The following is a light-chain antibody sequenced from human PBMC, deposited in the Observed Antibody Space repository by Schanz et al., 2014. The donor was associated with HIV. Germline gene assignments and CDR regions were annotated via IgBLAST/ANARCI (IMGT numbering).Light chain of an antibody. CDR2: DAS. Sequence: EIVLTQSPATLSLSPGERATLSCRASQSVSSFLAWYQQKPGQAPRLLIYDASNRATGIPARFRGSGSGTDFTLTISSLEPEDFAVYYCQQRSNWPHTFGQGTKLEIK. CDR3: QQRSNWPHT. J-gene: IGKJ2*01. V-gene: IGKV3-11*01. CDR1: QSVSSF.